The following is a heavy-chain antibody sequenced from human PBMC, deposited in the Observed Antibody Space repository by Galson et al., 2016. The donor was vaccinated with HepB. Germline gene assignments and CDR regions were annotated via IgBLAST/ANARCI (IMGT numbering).Heavy chain of an antibody. CDR2: ISAYNGNT. J-gene: IGHJ5*02. CDR1: GYTFTSYG. Sequence: SVKVSCKASGYTFTSYGINWVRQAPGRGLEWMGWISAYNGNTDFPQKFQDKVSLTTDTSTSTAYMELRSRKSDDTAIYYCARDQSSDLLTTNWFDPWGQGSLVIVSS. V-gene: IGHV1-18*04. D-gene: IGHD3-9*01. CDR3: ARDQSSDLLTTNWFDP.